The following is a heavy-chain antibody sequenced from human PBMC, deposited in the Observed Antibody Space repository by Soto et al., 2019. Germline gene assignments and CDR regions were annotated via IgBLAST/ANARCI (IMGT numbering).Heavy chain of an antibody. CDR1: GDSVSSNTAA. D-gene: IGHD6-19*01. CDR3: ERGVAGSGFDL. V-gene: IGHV6-1*01. J-gene: IGHJ4*02. CDR2: TYYRSNWRH. Sequence: HSQTLSLTCAISGDSVSSNTAAWNWIRSSPSRGLEWLGRTYYRSNWRHDYAVSVKSRITVNPDTSKNHFSLQLNSVTPDDTAVYYCERGVAGSGFDLWGQGTLLTVSS.